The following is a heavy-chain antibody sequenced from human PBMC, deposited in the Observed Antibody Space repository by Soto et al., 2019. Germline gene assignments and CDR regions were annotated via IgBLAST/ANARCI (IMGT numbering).Heavy chain of an antibody. D-gene: IGHD3-22*01. Sequence: QPGGSLRLSCEASRGAFGDYWMHWVRQAPGKGLEWVSYISSSSSTIYYADSVKGRFTISRDNAKNSLYLQMNSLRDEDTAVYYCARGMYYYDNGGWAYWGQGTLVTVSS. CDR1: RGAFGDYW. CDR2: ISSSSSTI. CDR3: ARGMYYYDNGGWAY. J-gene: IGHJ4*02. V-gene: IGHV3-48*02.